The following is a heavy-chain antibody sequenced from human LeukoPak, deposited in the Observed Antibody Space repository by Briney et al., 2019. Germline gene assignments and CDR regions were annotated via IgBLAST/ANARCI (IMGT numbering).Heavy chain of an antibody. Sequence: GGSLRLSCAVSDLTVSGKYMSWVRQAPGRGLEWVSLISSGGDTYYADSMKDRFTISRDNSRNTLYLQMNSLRADDTAVYYCVKNSGGGYCTSTSCHRDYYYYGLDVWGQGTTVIVSS. CDR1: DLTVSGKY. D-gene: IGHD2-2*02. V-gene: IGHV3-53*01. J-gene: IGHJ6*02. CDR3: VKNSGGGYCTSTSCHRDYYYYGLDV. CDR2: ISSGGDT.